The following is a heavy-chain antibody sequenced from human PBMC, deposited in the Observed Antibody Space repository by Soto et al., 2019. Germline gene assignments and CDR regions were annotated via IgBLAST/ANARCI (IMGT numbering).Heavy chain of an antibody. D-gene: IGHD6-19*01. CDR2: IYPGDSDT. CDR3: VRDGAVAGNINFDL. J-gene: IGHJ4*02. CDR1: GYSFTSYW. V-gene: IGHV5-51*01. Sequence: GEYLKISCKGSGYSFTSYWIGWVRQMPGKGLEWMGIIYPGDSDTRYSPSFQGQVTITRYTSASTAYMELSSLRSEDTAAYYCVRDGAVAGNINFDLWGQGTLVTVSS.